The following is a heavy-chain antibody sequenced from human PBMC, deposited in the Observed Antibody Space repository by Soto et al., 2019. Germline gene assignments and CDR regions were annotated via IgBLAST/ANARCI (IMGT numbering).Heavy chain of an antibody. Sequence: QVQLVQSGPEVKKPGASVKISCKASGYTFTTYDFNWARQAPGQGLEWMGWLNPKSGMTGSAQKFQGRVTMTRDSSISTVYMELSSLRSEDTAVYYCARVAGSPDYWGQGTLVTVSS. CDR3: ARVAGSPDY. CDR2: LNPKSGMT. J-gene: IGHJ4*02. CDR1: GYTFTTYD. V-gene: IGHV1-8*01. D-gene: IGHD1-26*01.